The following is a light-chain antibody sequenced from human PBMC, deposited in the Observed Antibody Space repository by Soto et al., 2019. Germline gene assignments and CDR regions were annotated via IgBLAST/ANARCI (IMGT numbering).Light chain of an antibody. J-gene: IGLJ2*01. CDR2: EVN. CDR1: SSDVGTYDF. Sequence: QSALTQPPSASGSPGQSVTISCTGTSSDVGTYDFVSWYQQHPGKAPKLMIYEVNKRPSGVPDRFSGSKSGHTASLTVSGLQADDEADYYCNSYVGNNNLVFGGGTKLTVL. V-gene: IGLV2-8*01. CDR3: NSYVGNNNLV.